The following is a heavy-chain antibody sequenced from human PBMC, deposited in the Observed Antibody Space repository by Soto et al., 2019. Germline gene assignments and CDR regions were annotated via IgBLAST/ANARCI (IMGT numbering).Heavy chain of an antibody. CDR2: IYYSGST. Sequence: PSETLSLTCTVSGGSISSGGYYWSWIRQHPGKGLEWIGYIYYSGSTYYNPSLKSRVTISVDTSKNQFSLKLSSVTAADTAVYYCARTLGVVVPAAIHGMDVWGQGTTVTVYS. J-gene: IGHJ6*02. V-gene: IGHV4-31*03. D-gene: IGHD2-2*01. CDR1: GGSISSGGYY. CDR3: ARTLGVVVPAAIHGMDV.